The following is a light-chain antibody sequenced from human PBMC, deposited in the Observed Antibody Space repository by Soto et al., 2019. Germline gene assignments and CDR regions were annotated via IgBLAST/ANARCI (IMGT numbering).Light chain of an antibody. CDR1: QSVSSN. V-gene: IGKV3-15*01. J-gene: IGKJ1*01. CDR2: GAS. Sequence: EIVMTQSPATLSVSPGERATLSCRASQSVSSNLAWYQQKPGQAPRLLIFGASTRATGIPARFRGSGSKTEFNLTISSLQSEDFAVYYCQHYRNWPPWTFGQGTKVEIK. CDR3: QHYRNWPPWT.